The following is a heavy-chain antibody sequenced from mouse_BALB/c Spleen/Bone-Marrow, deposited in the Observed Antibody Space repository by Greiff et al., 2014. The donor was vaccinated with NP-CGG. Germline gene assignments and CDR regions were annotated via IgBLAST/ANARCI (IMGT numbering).Heavy chain of an antibody. CDR3: ARKAYYTNWWYFDV. V-gene: IGHV1-39*01. J-gene: IGHJ1*01. CDR2: IDPYYGDT. CDR1: GYSFSGYN. D-gene: IGHD2-5*01. Sequence: EVQLQQSGPELEKPGASVKISCKASGYSFSGYNLNWVKQNSGQSLEWIGNIDPYYGDTTYNQKFKGKATLTVDRSSSTAYMQHKSLPSEDSAVYYCARKAYYTNWWYFDVWGAGTTVTVSS.